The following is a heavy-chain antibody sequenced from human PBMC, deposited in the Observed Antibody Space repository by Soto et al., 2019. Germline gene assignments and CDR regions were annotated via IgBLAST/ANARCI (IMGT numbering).Heavy chain of an antibody. J-gene: IGHJ3*02. D-gene: IGHD6-19*01. CDR3: AREYSSGWYFAFDI. CDR1: GGSVSSGSYY. V-gene: IGHV4-61*01. CDR2: IYYSGST. Sequence: SETLSLTCTVSGGSVSSGSYYWSWIRQSPGKGLEWIGYIYYSGSTNYNPSLKSRVTISVDTSKNQFSLKLSSVTAADTAVYYCAREYSSGWYFAFDIWGQGTMVTVSS.